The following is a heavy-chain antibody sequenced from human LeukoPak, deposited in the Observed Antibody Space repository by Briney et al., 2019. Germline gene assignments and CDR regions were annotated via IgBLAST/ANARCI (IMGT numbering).Heavy chain of an antibody. CDR3: ARQGGYSGYDFDY. CDR2: IYPGDSDT. CDR1: GYTFTSYW. J-gene: IGHJ4*02. D-gene: IGHD5-12*01. Sequence: GASVKVSCKASGYTFTSYWIGWVRQMPGKGLEWMGIIYPGDSDTRYSPSFQGQVTISADKSISTAYLQWSSLKASDTAMYYCARQGGYSGYDFDYWGQGTLVTVSS. V-gene: IGHV5-51*01.